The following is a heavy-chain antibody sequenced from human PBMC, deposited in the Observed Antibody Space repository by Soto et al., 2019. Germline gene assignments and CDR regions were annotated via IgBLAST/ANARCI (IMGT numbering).Heavy chain of an antibody. CDR3: SRLGLAAVGGGGNYYFDY. CDR2: IYPGDSDT. CDR1: GYNFANYW. J-gene: IGHJ4*02. Sequence: PGESLKISCKISGYNFANYWIAWVRQMPGKGLEWMGIIYPGDSDTRYSPSFQGQVTISADRSINTAYLQWSSLKASDTAMYFCSRLGLAAVGGGGNYYFDYWGQGTLVTVSS. D-gene: IGHD6-13*01. V-gene: IGHV5-51*01.